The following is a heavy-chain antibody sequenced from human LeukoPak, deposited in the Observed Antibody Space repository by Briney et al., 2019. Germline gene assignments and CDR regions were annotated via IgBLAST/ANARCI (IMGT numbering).Heavy chain of an antibody. CDR1: GGSISSSYW. CDR2: VHHSGNT. V-gene: IGHV4-4*02. Sequence: SGTLSLTCAVSGGSISSSYWWSWVRQPPGKGLEWIGEVHHSGNTKYSPSFRSRVTMSVDNSKNQFSLELSSVTAADTAVYYCASSNNYVWFDPWGQGALVTVSS. D-gene: IGHD4-11*01. CDR3: ASSNNYVWFDP. J-gene: IGHJ5*02.